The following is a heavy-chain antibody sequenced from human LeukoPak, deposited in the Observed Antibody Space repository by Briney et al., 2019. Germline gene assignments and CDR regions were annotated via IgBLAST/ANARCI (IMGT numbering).Heavy chain of an antibody. D-gene: IGHD6-19*01. Sequence: SETLSLTCAVYGGSFSSYYWSWIRQPPGKGLEWIGEINHSGSTNYNPSLMSRVTISVGRSKNQSSLKLSSVTAADTAVDYCARGRARYSSGWYYWGQGTLVSASS. CDR1: GGSFSSYY. V-gene: IGHV4-34*01. J-gene: IGHJ4*02. CDR2: INHSGST. CDR3: ARGRARYSSGWYY.